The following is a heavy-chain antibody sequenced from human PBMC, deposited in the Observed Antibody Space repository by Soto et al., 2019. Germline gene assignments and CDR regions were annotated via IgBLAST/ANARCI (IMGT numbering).Heavy chain of an antibody. J-gene: IGHJ6*03. CDR3: AKSNSDYYYYFMDV. V-gene: IGHV4-59*01. D-gene: IGHD2-21*01. Sequence: SETLSLTCTVSGGSISSYYWSWIRQPPGKGLEWIGYIYYSGSTNYNPSLKSRVTISVDTSKNQFSLKLSSVTAADTAVYYCAKSNSDYYYYFMDVWGKGTTVTVSS. CDR1: GGSISSYY. CDR2: IYYSGST.